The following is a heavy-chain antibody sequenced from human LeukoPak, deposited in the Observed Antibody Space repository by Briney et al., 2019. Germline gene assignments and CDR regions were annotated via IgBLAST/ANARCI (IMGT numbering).Heavy chain of an antibody. D-gene: IGHD3-22*01. V-gene: IGHV4-30-2*05. CDR3: ARGGNYYDSSGYFGFDY. CDR2: IYHSGST. Sequence: ASQTLSLTCTVSGGSISSGGYYWSWIRQPPGKGLEWIGYIYHSGSTYYNPSLKSRVTISVDTSKNQFSLKLSSVTAADTAVYYCARGGNYYDSSGYFGFDYWGQGTLVTVSS. J-gene: IGHJ4*02. CDR1: GGSISSGGYY.